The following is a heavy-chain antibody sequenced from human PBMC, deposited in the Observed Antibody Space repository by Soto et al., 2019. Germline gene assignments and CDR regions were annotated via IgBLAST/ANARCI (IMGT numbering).Heavy chain of an antibody. J-gene: IGHJ5*02. Sequence: QVQLVQSGAEVKKPGASVKVSCKASGYTFTGYYMHWVRQAPGQGLEWMGWINPNSGGTNYAQKFQGWVTMTRETSISTAYMELSMLRSDDTAVYYCARGLSDYIWWSYRYTAGWFDPWGQGTLVTVSS. CDR1: GYTFTGYY. CDR2: INPNSGGT. V-gene: IGHV1-2*04. CDR3: ARGLSDYIWWSYRYTAGWFDP. D-gene: IGHD3-16*02.